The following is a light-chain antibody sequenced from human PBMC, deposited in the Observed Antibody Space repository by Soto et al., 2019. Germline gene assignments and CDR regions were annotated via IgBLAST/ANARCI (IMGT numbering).Light chain of an antibody. CDR1: SSDVGAYNY. Sequence: QSALTQPASVSGSPGQSITISCTGNSSDVGAYNYVSWYQHHPGKAPKLMIYDVANRPSGVSNRFSGSKSGNTASLTISGLQAEDEADYYCSSYTIRSTVVFGGGTKLTVL. J-gene: IGLJ2*01. CDR2: DVA. V-gene: IGLV2-14*03. CDR3: SSYTIRSTVV.